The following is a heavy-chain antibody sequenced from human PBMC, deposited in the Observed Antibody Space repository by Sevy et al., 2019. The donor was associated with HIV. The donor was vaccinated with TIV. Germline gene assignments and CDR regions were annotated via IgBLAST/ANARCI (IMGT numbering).Heavy chain of an antibody. CDR2: IYPNDSDT. CDR1: GYSFTSHW. V-gene: IGHV5-51*01. CDR3: ATSRSGYFDSSGYYIY. Sequence: GESLKISCKGSGYSFTSHWIGWVRHMPGKGLEWMGIIYPNDSDTRYSPSFEGQVTFSADKSISTAYLQWSSLKASDTAMYYCATSRSGYFDSSGYYIYWGQGTLVTVSS. J-gene: IGHJ4*02. D-gene: IGHD3-22*01.